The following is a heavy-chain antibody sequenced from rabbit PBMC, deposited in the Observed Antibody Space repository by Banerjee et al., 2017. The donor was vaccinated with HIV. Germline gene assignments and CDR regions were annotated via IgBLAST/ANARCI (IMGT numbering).Heavy chain of an antibody. Sequence: QEQLEESGGDLVKPGASLTLTCTASGFSFSSSYWICWVRQAPGKGLEWIACICIRDGGTFYASWVNGRFTISLDNAQNTVFLRMTSLTAADTATYFCARDLSYYYDMDLWGPGTLVT. CDR3: ARDLSYYYDMDL. J-gene: IGHJ6*01. CDR2: ICIRDGGT. CDR1: GFSFSSSYW. V-gene: IGHV1S45*01.